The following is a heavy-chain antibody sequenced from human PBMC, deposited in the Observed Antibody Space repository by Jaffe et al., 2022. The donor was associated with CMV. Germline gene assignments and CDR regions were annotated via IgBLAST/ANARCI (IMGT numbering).Heavy chain of an antibody. CDR3: ARLSGGIVGAHSLLYYYYGMDV. D-gene: IGHD1-26*01. J-gene: IGHJ6*02. Sequence: QLQLQESGPGLVKPSETLSLTCTVSGGSISSSSYYWGWIRQPPGKGLEWIGSIYYSGSTYYNPSLKSRVTISVDTSKNQFSLKLSSVTAADTAVYYCARLSGGIVGAHSLLYYYYGMDVWGQGTTVTVSS. CDR1: GGSISSSSYY. V-gene: IGHV4-39*01. CDR2: IYYSGST.